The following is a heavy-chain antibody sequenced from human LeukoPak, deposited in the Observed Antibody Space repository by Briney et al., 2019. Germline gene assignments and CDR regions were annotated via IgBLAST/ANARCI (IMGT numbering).Heavy chain of an antibody. D-gene: IGHD4/OR15-4a*01. CDR3: AREDPQTKVPEGMDV. CDR2: IYYGGTT. V-gene: IGHV4-59*01. Sequence: PSETLSLTCTVSGGSISHYYWSWIRQPPGKGLEWIGYIYYGGTTNYNPSLKSRVTISVDTSKNQFSLKLNSVTAADTAVYYCAREDPQTKVPEGMDVWGKGTTVTVSS. CDR1: GGSISHYY. J-gene: IGHJ6*04.